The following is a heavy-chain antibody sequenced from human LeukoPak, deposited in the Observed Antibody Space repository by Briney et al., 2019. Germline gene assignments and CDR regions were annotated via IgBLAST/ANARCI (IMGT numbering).Heavy chain of an antibody. Sequence: SETLSLTCAVYGGSFSGYYWSWIRQPPGKGLEWIGEINHRGSTNYNPSLKSRVTISVDTSKNQFSLKLSSVTAADTAVYYCARVECLGYSSSWSPHCYFDYWGQGTLVTVSS. D-gene: IGHD6-13*01. CDR2: INHRGST. V-gene: IGHV4-34*01. CDR3: ARVECLGYSSSWSPHCYFDY. J-gene: IGHJ4*02. CDR1: GGSFSGYY.